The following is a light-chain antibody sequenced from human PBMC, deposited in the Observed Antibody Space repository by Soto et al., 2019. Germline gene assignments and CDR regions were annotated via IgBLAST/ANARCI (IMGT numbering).Light chain of an antibody. J-gene: IGKJ5*01. CDR3: QQLNSFPIT. CDR1: QVISSY. Sequence: DIQLTQAPSFLSASAGDRVTITCRASQVISSYLAWYQQKPGRAPKLLIYAASTLQSGVPSRFSGSGSGTEFTLTITSLQPEDFPTYYCQQLNSFPITFGQGTRLEIK. V-gene: IGKV1-9*01. CDR2: AAS.